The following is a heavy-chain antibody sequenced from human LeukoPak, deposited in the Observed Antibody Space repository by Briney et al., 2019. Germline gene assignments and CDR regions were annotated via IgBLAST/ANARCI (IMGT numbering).Heavy chain of an antibody. CDR3: ARAEGDYLNYYGMDV. CDR2: ISSSSSYI. V-gene: IGHV3-21*01. D-gene: IGHD4-17*01. CDR1: GFTLGSYS. J-gene: IGHJ6*02. Sequence: PGGSLRLSCAASGFTLGSYSMNWVRQAPGKGLEWVSSISSSSSYIYYADSVKGRFTISRDNAKNSLCLQMNSLRAEDTAVYYCARAEGDYLNYYGMDVWGQGTTVTVSS.